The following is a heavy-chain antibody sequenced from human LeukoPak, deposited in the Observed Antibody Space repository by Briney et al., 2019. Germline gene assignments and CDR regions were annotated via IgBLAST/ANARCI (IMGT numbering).Heavy chain of an antibody. J-gene: IGHJ3*02. Sequence: SETLSLTCTVSGGSISISTYYWGWIRQPPGKGLEWIGYLSKSGNTNYSPSLKSRVTIFGDTSKNQFFLKLSSVTAADTAVYYCARARYVNSFYAFDIWGQGTLVTVSS. CDR3: ARARYVNSFYAFDI. CDR2: LSKSGNT. V-gene: IGHV4-61*05. CDR1: GGSISISTYY. D-gene: IGHD3-9*01.